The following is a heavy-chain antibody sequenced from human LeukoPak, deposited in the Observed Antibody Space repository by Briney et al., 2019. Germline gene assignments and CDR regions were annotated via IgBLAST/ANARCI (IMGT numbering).Heavy chain of an antibody. Sequence: SVKVSCKASGGTFSSYAISWVRQAPGQGLEWIGGIIPIFGTANYAQKFQGRVTITADESTSTAYMELSSLRSEDTAVYYCARGVLAAAGQPYYFDYWGQGTLVTVSS. D-gene: IGHD6-13*01. CDR2: IIPIFGTA. J-gene: IGHJ4*02. CDR3: ARGVLAAAGQPYYFDY. V-gene: IGHV1-69*13. CDR1: GGTFSSYA.